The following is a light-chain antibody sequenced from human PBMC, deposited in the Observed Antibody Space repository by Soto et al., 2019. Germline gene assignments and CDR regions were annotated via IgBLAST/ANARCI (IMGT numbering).Light chain of an antibody. CDR2: LNSDGSH. V-gene: IGLV4-69*01. J-gene: IGLJ1*01. CDR1: SGHSSYA. CDR3: QTWGTGIHV. Sequence: QLVLTQSPSASASLGASVKLTCTLSSGHSSYAIAWHQQQPEKGPRYLMKLNSDGSHSRGDGIPDRFSGSSSGAERYLTLSSLQAEDEADYYCQTWGTGIHVFGTGTTLTVL.